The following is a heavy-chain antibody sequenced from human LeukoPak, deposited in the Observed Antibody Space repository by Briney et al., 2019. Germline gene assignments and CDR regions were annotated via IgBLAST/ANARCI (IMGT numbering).Heavy chain of an antibody. J-gene: IGHJ5*02. V-gene: IGHV4-31*03. CDR2: IYYSGST. Sequence: SQTLCLTCTVSGGSISSGGYYWSWIRQHPGKGLEWIGYIYYSGSTYYNPSLKSRVTISVDTSKNQFSLKLSSVTAADTAVYYCARGPSPKSRIAVAGIWFDPWGQGTLVTISS. CDR3: ARGPSPKSRIAVAGIWFDP. D-gene: IGHD6-19*01. CDR1: GGSISSGGYY.